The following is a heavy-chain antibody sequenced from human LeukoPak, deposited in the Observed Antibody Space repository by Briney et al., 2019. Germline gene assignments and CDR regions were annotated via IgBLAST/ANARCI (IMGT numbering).Heavy chain of an antibody. D-gene: IGHD3-10*01. V-gene: IGHV3-33*01. J-gene: IGHJ3*02. CDR1: GFTFSSYG. CDR3: ARAPRRLVLWFGELSQGDAFDI. Sequence: GGSLRLSCAASGFTFSSYGMHWVRQAPGKGLEWVAVIWYDGSNKFHADSVKGRFTISRDNSKNTLYLQMHSLRAEDTAVYYCARAPRRLVLWFGELSQGDAFDIWGQGTMVTVSS. CDR2: IWYDGSNK.